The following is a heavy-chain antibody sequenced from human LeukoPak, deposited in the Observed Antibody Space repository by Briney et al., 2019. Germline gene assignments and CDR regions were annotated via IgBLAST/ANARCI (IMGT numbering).Heavy chain of an antibody. CDR1: GGSFSNYY. J-gene: IGHJ6*03. D-gene: IGHD1-7*01. Sequence: SETLSLTCAVYGGSFSNYYWSWLRQPPGRGLEWIGEINDSGRTNYNPSLMSRVTVSVDTSKNQFSLRLTSVTATDTAVYYCARRWNYGRNYYIDVWGNGATVSVSS. V-gene: IGHV4-34*01. CDR3: ARRWNYGRNYYIDV. CDR2: INDSGRT.